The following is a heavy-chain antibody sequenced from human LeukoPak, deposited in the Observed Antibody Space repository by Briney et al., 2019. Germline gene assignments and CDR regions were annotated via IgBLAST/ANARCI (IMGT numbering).Heavy chain of an antibody. Sequence: GGSLRLSCAASGFTVSSNYMSWVRQAPGKGLVWVSRINSDGSSTSYADSVKGRFTISRDNAKNTLYLQMNSLRAEDTAVYYCARGSGWYGGLSYYFDYWGQGTLVTVSS. J-gene: IGHJ4*02. D-gene: IGHD6-19*01. CDR3: ARGSGWYGGLSYYFDY. CDR2: INSDGSST. V-gene: IGHV3-74*01. CDR1: GFTVSSNY.